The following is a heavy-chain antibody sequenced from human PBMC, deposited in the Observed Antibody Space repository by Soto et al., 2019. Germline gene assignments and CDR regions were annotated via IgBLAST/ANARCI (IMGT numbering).Heavy chain of an antibody. Sequence: QVQLVQSGAEVKKPGASVKVSCKASGYTFTGYFMHWVRQAPGQGLEWMGYINPNSGVTKYAQKFQGRVTLTRDTSINTAYMEITMLRSDDTAVYYCARGGGTILAPLPWGQGTLVIVSS. CDR3: ARGGGTILAPLP. CDR2: INPNSGVT. J-gene: IGHJ5*02. D-gene: IGHD3-3*01. V-gene: IGHV1-2*02. CDR1: GYTFTGYF.